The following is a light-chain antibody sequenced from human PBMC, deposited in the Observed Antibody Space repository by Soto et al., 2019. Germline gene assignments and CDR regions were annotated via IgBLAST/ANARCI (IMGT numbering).Light chain of an antibody. V-gene: IGKV3-20*01. J-gene: IGKJ1*01. Sequence: EIVLTQSPGTLSLSPGERATLSCRASQSVGTSQLAWYQQKPGQAPRLLIYGISIRATGIPDRFSGSGSGTDFTLTISRLEPEDFAMYYCQQFGNSLWTFGQGTKVDIK. CDR2: GIS. CDR3: QQFGNSLWT. CDR1: QSVGTSQ.